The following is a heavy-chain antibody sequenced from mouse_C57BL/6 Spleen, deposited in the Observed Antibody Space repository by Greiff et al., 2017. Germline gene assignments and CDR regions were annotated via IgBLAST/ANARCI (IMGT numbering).Heavy chain of an antibody. V-gene: IGHV1-15*01. CDR3: TSNYPDY. CDR2: IDPENGGT. CDR1: GYTFTDYE. D-gene: IGHD2-1*01. J-gene: IGHJ2*01. Sequence: VKLQESGAELVRPGASVTLSCKASGYTFTDYEMHWVKQTPVHGLEWIGAIDPENGGTAYNQKFKGKAILTADKSSSTAYMELRSLTAEDSAVYYCTSNYPDYWGQGTTRTVSS.